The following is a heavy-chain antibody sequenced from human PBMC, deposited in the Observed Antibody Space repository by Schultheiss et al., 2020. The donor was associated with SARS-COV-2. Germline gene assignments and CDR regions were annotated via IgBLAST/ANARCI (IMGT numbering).Heavy chain of an antibody. V-gene: IGHV4-59*01. CDR2: IYYSGST. CDR3: AREYYGSGSYYPFWFDP. J-gene: IGHJ5*02. Sequence: SETLSLTCAVYGGSFSGYYWSWIRQPPGKGLEWIGYIYYSGSTNYNPSLKSRVTISVDTSKNQFSLKLSSVTAADTAVYYCAREYYGSGSYYPFWFDPWGQGTLVTVSS. D-gene: IGHD3-10*01. CDR1: GGSFSGYY.